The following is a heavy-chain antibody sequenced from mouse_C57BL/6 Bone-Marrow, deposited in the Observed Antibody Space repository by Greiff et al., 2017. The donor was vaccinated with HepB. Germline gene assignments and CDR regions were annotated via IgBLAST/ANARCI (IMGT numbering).Heavy chain of an antibody. Sequence: VQLQQSGAELVRPGASVKLSCTASGFNIKDDYMHWVKQRPEQGLEWIGWIDPENGDTEYASKFQGKATITADTSSNTAYLQRSSLTSEDTAGYYCTTRSLVTTVVADWYFDVWGTGTTVTVSS. CDR1: GFNIKDDY. CDR2: IDPENGDT. J-gene: IGHJ1*03. D-gene: IGHD1-1*01. CDR3: TTRSLVTTVVADWYFDV. V-gene: IGHV14-4*01.